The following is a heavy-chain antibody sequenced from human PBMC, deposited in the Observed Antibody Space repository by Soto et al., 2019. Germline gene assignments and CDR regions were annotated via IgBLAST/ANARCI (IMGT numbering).Heavy chain of an antibody. V-gene: IGHV1-69*02. CDR1: GGTFSSYT. D-gene: IGHD1-26*01. J-gene: IGHJ6*02. CDR2: IIPILGIA. Sequence: QVQLVQSGAEVKKPGSSVKVSCKASGGTFSSYTISWVRQAPGQGLEWMGRIIPILGIANYAQKFQGRVTITADKSTSTAYMQLSSLRSEDTAVYYCARLRDSDGMDVWGQGTTVTVSS. CDR3: ARLRDSDGMDV.